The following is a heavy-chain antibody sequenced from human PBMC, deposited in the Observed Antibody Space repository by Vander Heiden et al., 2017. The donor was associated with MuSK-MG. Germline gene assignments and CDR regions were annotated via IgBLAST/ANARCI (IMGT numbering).Heavy chain of an antibody. CDR3: ATGLAVRGVPTGLHDY. V-gene: IGHV3-48*03. D-gene: IGHD3-10*01. CDR1: GFTSSSYE. Sequence: EVQLVESGGALVQPGGSLRLPCAAPGFTSSSYEMNWVRQAPGKGLEWVSYISSSGSTIYYADSVKGRFTISRDNAKNSLYLQMNSLRAEDTAVYYCATGLAVRGVPTGLHDYWGQGTLVTVSS. J-gene: IGHJ4*02. CDR2: ISSSGSTI.